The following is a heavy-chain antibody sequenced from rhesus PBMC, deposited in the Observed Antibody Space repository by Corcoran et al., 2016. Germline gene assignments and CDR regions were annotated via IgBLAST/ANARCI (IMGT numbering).Heavy chain of an antibody. D-gene: IGHD2-15*01. CDR2: INGNRGTT. CDR3: VTQNSLDV. CDR1: GASFSSYW. V-gene: IGHV4-80*01. Sequence: QVQLQESGPGLVKPSETLPLTCAVSGASFSSYWWSWIRQPPGKGLEWIGEINGNRGTTTYNPSLKSRVTISKDASKNQFSLKLSSVTAADTAVYYCVTQNSLDVWGRGVLVTVSS. J-gene: IGHJ5-2*02.